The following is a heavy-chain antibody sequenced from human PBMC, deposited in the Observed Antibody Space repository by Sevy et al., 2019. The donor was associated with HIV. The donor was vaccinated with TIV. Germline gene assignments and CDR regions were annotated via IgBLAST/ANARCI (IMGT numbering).Heavy chain of an antibody. CDR1: GFILSSYE. D-gene: IGHD4-17*01. J-gene: IGHJ4*02. Sequence: GGSLRLSCAASGFILSSYEMNWVRQAPGKGLEWVSYISNSGTTISYSDSVRGRFTISRDNARNSLYLQMNSLRGEDTAVYYCARDLPPSATTVAHFDHWGQGTLVTVSS. V-gene: IGHV3-48*03. CDR2: ISNSGTTI. CDR3: ARDLPPSATTVAHFDH.